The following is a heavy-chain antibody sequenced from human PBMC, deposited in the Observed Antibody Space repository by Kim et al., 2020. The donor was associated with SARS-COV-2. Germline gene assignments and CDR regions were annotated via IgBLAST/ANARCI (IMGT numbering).Heavy chain of an antibody. CDR3: ARGLAVAGTYYFDY. Sequence: ADSVKGRFTISRDNSKNTLYLQMNSLRAEDTAVYYCARGLAVAGTYYFDYWGQGTLVTVSS. J-gene: IGHJ4*02. D-gene: IGHD6-19*01. V-gene: IGHV3-33*01.